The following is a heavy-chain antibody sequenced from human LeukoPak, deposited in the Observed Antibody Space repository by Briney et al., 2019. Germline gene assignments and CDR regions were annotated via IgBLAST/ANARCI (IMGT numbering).Heavy chain of an antibody. CDR1: GYTFTGYY. Sequence: ASVKVSCKASGYTFTGYYMQRVRQPPGQGLEGRGWINPNSGGTNYAQKFQGRVTMTRATSISTAYMELSRRRSDDTAVYFCARDRGTVNINYFDYWGQGTLVTVSS. D-gene: IGHD4-17*01. CDR3: ARDRGTVNINYFDY. J-gene: IGHJ4*02. CDR2: INPNSGGT. V-gene: IGHV1-2*02.